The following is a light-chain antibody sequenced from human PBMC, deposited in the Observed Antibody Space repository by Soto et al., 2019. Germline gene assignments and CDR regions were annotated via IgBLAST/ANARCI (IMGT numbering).Light chain of an antibody. J-gene: IGLJ2*01. CDR1: SSDVGGYKY. Sequence: QSALTQPASVSGSPGQSITISCTGTSSDVGGYKYVSWYQQHPGKAPKLLIYEVSHRPSGVSDRFSGSKSGNTASLTISGLQAEDEADYYCSSFTSSATPIIFGGGTQLTVL. V-gene: IGLV2-14*01. CDR2: EVS. CDR3: SSFTSSATPII.